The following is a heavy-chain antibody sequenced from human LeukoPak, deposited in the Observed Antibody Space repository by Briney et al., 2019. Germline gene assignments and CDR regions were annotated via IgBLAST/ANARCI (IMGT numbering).Heavy chain of an antibody. CDR1: GFTFSSYS. D-gene: IGHD6-19*01. CDR2: ISGSGGTT. J-gene: IGHJ4*02. CDR3: AKRALYSSGPKYFDY. Sequence: HGGSLRLSCAASGFTFSSYSMSWVRQAPGKGLEWVSAISGSGGTTYYADSVKGRFTISRDNSKNTLYLQMNSLRAEDTALYYCAKRALYSSGPKYFDYWGQGTLVTVSS. V-gene: IGHV3-23*01.